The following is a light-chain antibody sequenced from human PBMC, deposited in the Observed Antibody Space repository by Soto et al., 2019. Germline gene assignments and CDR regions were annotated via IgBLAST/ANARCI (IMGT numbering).Light chain of an antibody. CDR1: QAISTY. J-gene: IGKJ4*01. V-gene: IGKV1-9*01. Sequence: DIQMTQSPSSLSASVGDRVTITCRASQAISTYLAWYQQTSGKPPKLLISAASTLQRGVPSRFRGSGSGTQFTLTISSLQPEDFATYSCQQRNAYPLTFGGGTKV. CDR2: AAS. CDR3: QQRNAYPLT.